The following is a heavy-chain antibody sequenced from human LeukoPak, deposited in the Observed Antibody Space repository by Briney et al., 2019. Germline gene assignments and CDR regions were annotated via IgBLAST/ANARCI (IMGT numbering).Heavy chain of an antibody. CDR1: GGTFSSYA. V-gene: IGHV1-69*04. CDR3: ARSYRGAYSDY. Sequence: SVKVSCKASGGTFSSYAISWVRQAPGQGLEWMGRIIPILGIANYAQKFQGRVTITADKSTSTAYMELSSLRSEDTAVYYCARSYRGAYSDYWGQGTLVTVSS. D-gene: IGHD3-16*01. J-gene: IGHJ4*02. CDR2: IIPILGIA.